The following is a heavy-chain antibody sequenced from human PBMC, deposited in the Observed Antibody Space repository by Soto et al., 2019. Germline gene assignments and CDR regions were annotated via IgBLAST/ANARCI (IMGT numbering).Heavy chain of an antibody. D-gene: IGHD1-1*01. CDR2: ISASSSYI. J-gene: IGHJ4*02. CDR3: SRDRTETPPELFDY. Sequence: GGSLRLSCAASGFSFSDYSMNWVRQAPGKGLEWVASISASSSYIYYADSVKGRFTISRDNAKNSLYLQMSSLRVEDTAVYYCSRDRTETPPELFDYWGQGNPVTVSS. V-gene: IGHV3-21*01. CDR1: GFSFSDYS.